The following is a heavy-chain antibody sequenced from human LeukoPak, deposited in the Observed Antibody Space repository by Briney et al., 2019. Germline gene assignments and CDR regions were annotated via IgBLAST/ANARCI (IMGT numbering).Heavy chain of an antibody. V-gene: IGHV1-18*01. CDR3: ARVDYDSSGYYYGVIDY. CDR1: GYTFTSYG. J-gene: IGHJ4*02. CDR2: ISAYNGNT. Sequence: ASVKVSCKASGYTFTSYGISWVRQAPGQGLEWMGWISAYNGNTNYAQKLQGRVTMTTDTSTSTAYMELRSLRSDDTAVYYCARVDYDSSGYYYGVIDYWGQGTLVTVSS. D-gene: IGHD3-22*01.